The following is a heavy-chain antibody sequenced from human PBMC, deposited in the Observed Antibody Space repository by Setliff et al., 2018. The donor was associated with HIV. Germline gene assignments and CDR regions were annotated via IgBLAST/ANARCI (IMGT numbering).Heavy chain of an antibody. Sequence: ASVKVSCKASGDTFSSYAISWVRQAPGQGLGWMGWMNPNSGNTGYGQKFQGRVTMTRDTSISTAYMELSNLGSEDTAVYYCARRIGFDVWGQGTMVTVSS. CDR3: ARRIGFDV. CDR1: GDTFSSYA. CDR2: MNPNSGNT. D-gene: IGHD2-15*01. J-gene: IGHJ3*01. V-gene: IGHV1-8*02.